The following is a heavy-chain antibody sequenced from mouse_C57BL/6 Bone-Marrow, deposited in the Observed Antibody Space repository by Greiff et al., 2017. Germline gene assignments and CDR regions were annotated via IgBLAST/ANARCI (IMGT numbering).Heavy chain of an antibody. D-gene: IGHD3-2*02. CDR3: ARSGPGAY. Sequence: QVQLKESGPELVKPGASVKISCKASGYAFSSSWMNWVKQRPGKGLEWIGRIYPGDGDTNYNGKFKGKATLTADKSSSTAYMRLSSLTSEDSAVYFCARSGPGAYWGQGTLVTVSA. CDR2: IYPGDGDT. CDR1: GYAFSSSW. V-gene: IGHV1-82*01. J-gene: IGHJ3*01.